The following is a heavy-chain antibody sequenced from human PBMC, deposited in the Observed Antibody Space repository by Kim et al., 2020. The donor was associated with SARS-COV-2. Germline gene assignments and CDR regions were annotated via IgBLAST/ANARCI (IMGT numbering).Heavy chain of an antibody. CDR2: IYPGDSDT. D-gene: IGHD3-10*01. CDR1: GYSFTSYW. Sequence: GESLKISCKGSGYSFTSYWIGWVRQMPGKGLEWMGIIYPGDSDTRYSPSFQGQVTISADKSISTDYLQWSSLKASDTAMYYCARHQAYYGSGIYYRRYYYYCGMDVWGQGTKVTVSS. J-gene: IGHJ6*02. V-gene: IGHV5-51*01. CDR3: ARHQAYYGSGIYYRRYYYYCGMDV.